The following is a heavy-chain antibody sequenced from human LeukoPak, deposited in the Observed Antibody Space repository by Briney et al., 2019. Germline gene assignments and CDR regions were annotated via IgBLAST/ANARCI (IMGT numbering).Heavy chain of an antibody. J-gene: IGHJ4*02. CDR1: GFTFSGYA. V-gene: IGHV3-30*03. D-gene: IGHD5/OR15-5a*01. CDR3: ARDLRRFAAYYFDY. CDR2: ISSDGRDK. Sequence: GGSPRLSCAASGFTFSGYAIHWVRQAPGKGLEWVAVISSDGRDKHHADSVKGRLTISRDNSKNTLYLRTNSLRAEDTAVYYCARDLRRFAAYYFDYWGQGTLVTVSS.